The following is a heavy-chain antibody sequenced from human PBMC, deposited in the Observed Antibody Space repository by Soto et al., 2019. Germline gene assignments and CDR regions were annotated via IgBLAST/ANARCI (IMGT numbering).Heavy chain of an antibody. D-gene: IGHD2-15*01. V-gene: IGHV3-49*03. CDR2: IRSKAYGGTT. CDR3: TRGPYCSGGSCYSVSYYYYGMDV. CDR1: GFTFGDYA. Sequence: SCTASGFTFGDYAMSWFRQAPGKGLEWVGFIRSKAYGGTTEYAASVKGRFTISRDDSKSIAYLQMNSLKTEDTAVYYCTRGPYCSGGSCYSVSYYYYGMDVWGQGTTVTVSS. J-gene: IGHJ6*02.